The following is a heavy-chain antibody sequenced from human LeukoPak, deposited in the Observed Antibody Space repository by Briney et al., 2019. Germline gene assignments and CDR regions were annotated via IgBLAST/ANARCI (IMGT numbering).Heavy chain of an antibody. CDR1: GFTFSSYA. Sequence: GGSLRLSCAASGFTFSSYAMSWIRQAPGKGLEWVSSISGSAISTYYADSVKGRFTISRDNSRNTLYLQMNSLRAEDTAVYYCARDDDVWSGWGHWGRGTLVTVSS. D-gene: IGHD3-3*01. J-gene: IGHJ4*02. V-gene: IGHV3-23*01. CDR3: ARDDDVWSGWGH. CDR2: ISGSAIST.